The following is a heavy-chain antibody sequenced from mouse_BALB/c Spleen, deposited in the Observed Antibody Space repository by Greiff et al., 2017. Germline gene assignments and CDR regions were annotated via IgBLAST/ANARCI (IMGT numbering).Heavy chain of an antibody. V-gene: IGHV1-5*01. Sequence: EVQLQQSGTVLARPGASVKMSCKASGYTFTSYWMHWVKQRPGQGLEWIGAIYPGNSDTSYNQKFKGKAKLTAVTSTSTAYMELSSLTNEDTAVYYCTRADYGSSYDAMDDWGQGTSVTVSS. D-gene: IGHD1-1*01. CDR1: GYTFTSYW. CDR2: IYPGNSDT. J-gene: IGHJ4*01. CDR3: TRADYGSSYDAMDD.